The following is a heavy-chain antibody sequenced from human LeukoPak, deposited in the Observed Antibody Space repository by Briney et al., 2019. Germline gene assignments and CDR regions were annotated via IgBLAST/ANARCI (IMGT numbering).Heavy chain of an antibody. CDR1: GGSISSYY. CDR3: ARDNEQWLVRGSYYFDY. D-gene: IGHD6-19*01. Sequence: PSETLSLTCTVSGGSISSYYWSWIRQPAGKGLEWIGRIYTSGSTNYNPSLKSRVTMSVDTSKNQFSLKLSSVTAADTAVYYCARDNEQWLVRGSYYFDYWGQGTLVTVSS. V-gene: IGHV4-4*07. J-gene: IGHJ4*02. CDR2: IYTSGST.